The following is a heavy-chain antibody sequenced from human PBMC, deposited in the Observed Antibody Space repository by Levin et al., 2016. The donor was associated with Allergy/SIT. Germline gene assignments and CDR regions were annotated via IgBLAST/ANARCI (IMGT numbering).Heavy chain of an antibody. CDR1: GFTFSDYY. CDR3: ARDSYTVTHARWDY. J-gene: IGHJ4*02. D-gene: IGHD4-11*01. CDR2: ISGNGGYT. V-gene: IGHV3-11*05. Sequence: GESLKISCAASGFTFSDYYMNWVRQAPGKGLEWVSYISGNGGYTNYADSVRGRFTISRDNANNSLHLQMTSLRAEDTAVYYCARDSYTVTHARWDYWGQGILVTVSS.